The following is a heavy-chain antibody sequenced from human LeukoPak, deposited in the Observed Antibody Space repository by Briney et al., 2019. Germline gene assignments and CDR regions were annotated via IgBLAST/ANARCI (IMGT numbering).Heavy chain of an antibody. CDR1: GFTFSSFA. CDR3: ARGTLGYNWNPRNYYYYGMDV. CDR2: INAGNGNT. V-gene: IGHV1-3*01. J-gene: IGHJ6*02. D-gene: IGHD1-20*01. Sequence: GGSLRLSCAASGFTFSSFAMSWVRQAPGQRLEWMGWINAGNGNTKYSQKFQGRVTITRDTSASTAYMELSSLRSEDTAVYYCARGTLGYNWNPRNYYYYGMDVWGQGTTVTVSS.